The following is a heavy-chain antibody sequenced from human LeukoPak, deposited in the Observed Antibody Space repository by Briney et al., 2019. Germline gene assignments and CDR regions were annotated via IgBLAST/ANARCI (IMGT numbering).Heavy chain of an antibody. CDR2: ISSSSSYI. J-gene: IGHJ3*02. Sequence: GGSLRLSCAASGFTFSSYSMNWVRQAPGKGLEWVSSISSSSSYIYYADSVKGRFTISRDNAKNSLYLQMNSLRAEDTAVYYCARVYCSGGSCYPGAFDIWGQGKMVTVSS. V-gene: IGHV3-21*01. CDR3: ARVYCSGGSCYPGAFDI. CDR1: GFTFSSYS. D-gene: IGHD2-15*01.